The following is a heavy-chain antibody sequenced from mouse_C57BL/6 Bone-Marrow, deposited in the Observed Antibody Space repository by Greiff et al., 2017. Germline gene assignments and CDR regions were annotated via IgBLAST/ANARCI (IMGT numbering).Heavy chain of an antibody. CDR3: ARESGWLLRLDY. V-gene: IGHV1-64*01. CDR1: VYTFTSYW. Sequence: QVQLQQPVAELVKPGASVQLSCKASVYTFTSYWMHWLQQRPGQGLAWICMLHPNSGSTNYNEKFKSKATLTVDKSSSTAYMKLSSLTSEDAAVYYCARESGWLLRLDYWGQGTTLTVSS. D-gene: IGHD2-3*01. J-gene: IGHJ2*01. CDR2: LHPNSGST.